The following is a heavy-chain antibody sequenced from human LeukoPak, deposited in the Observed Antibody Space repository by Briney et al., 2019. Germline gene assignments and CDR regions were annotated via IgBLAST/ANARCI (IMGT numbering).Heavy chain of an antibody. Sequence: SETLSLTCTVYGGSFSGYYWSWIRQPPGKGLEWIGEISHSGSTNYNPSLKSRVTISIDTSKNQFSLKLSSVTAADTAVYYCARDSYYDSSRFDFWGQGTLVTVSS. V-gene: IGHV4-34*01. CDR3: ARDSYYDSSRFDF. J-gene: IGHJ4*02. CDR2: ISHSGST. CDR1: GGSFSGYY. D-gene: IGHD3-22*01.